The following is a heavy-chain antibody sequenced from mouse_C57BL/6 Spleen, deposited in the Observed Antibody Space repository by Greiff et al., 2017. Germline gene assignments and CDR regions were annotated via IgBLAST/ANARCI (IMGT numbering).Heavy chain of an antibody. CDR1: GYTFTSYW. D-gene: IGHD1-1*01. J-gene: IGHJ2*01. Sequence: QVQLQQPGAELVKPGASVKMSCKASGYTFTSYWITWVKQRPGQGLEWIGDIYPGSGSTTYNEKFKSKATLTVDTSSSTAYMQLSSLTSDDAAVYYCATDYYGSSYMFDYWGQGTTLTVSS. V-gene: IGHV1-55*01. CDR3: ATDYYGSSYMFDY. CDR2: IYPGSGST.